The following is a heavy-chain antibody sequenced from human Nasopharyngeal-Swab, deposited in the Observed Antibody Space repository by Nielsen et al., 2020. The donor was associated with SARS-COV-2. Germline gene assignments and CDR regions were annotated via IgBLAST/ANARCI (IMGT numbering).Heavy chain of an antibody. CDR1: GFTFSSYG. J-gene: IGHJ4*02. V-gene: IGHV3-33*01. Sequence: GESLKISCAASGFTFSSYGMHWVRQAPGKGLEWVAVIWYDGSNKYYADSVKGRFTISRDNSKNTLYLQMNSLRAEDTAVYYCARDQVEGGYDSSGYYYSLWGQGTLVTVSS. D-gene: IGHD3-22*01. CDR3: ARDQVEGGYDSSGYYYSL. CDR2: IWYDGSNK.